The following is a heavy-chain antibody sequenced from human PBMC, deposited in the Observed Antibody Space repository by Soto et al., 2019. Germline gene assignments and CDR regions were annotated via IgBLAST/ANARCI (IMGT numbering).Heavy chain of an antibody. CDR3: ARDGVGEIVAPISTLNWFDP. Sequence: QVQLVQSGAEVKKPGASVKVSCKASGYTFTSYYMHWVRQAPGQGLEWMGIINPSGGSTSYAQKFQGSVTMTRDTSTCTVYMELGRLRTEDTAVYYGARDGVGEIVAPISTLNWFDPWGQGTLVTVSS. CDR2: INPSGGST. D-gene: IGHD3-10*01. V-gene: IGHV1-46*01. CDR1: GYTFTSYY. J-gene: IGHJ5*02.